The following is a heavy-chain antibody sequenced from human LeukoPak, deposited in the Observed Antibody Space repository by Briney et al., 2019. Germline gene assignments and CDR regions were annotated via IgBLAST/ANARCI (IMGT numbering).Heavy chain of an antibody. D-gene: IGHD3-3*01. CDR3: ARDWRGYTFDY. J-gene: IGHJ4*02. V-gene: IGHV3-30*04. CDR2: ISYDGSNK. CDR1: GFTFSSYA. Sequence: GGSLRLSCAASGFTFSSYAMHWVRQAPGKGLEWVAVISYDGSNKYYADSVKGRFTISRDNSKNTLYLQMNSLRAEDTAVYYCARDWRGYTFDYWGQGTLVTVSS.